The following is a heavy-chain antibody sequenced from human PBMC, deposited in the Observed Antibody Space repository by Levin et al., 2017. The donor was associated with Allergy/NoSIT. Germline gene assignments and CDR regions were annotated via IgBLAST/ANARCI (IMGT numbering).Heavy chain of an antibody. Sequence: PGGSLRLSCSASGFTFSSYAMHWVRQAPGKGLESVSAISSNGGSTYYADSVKGRFTISRDNSKNTLYLQMSSLRAEDTAVYYCVKDRADAYSDGTPKAPFDYWGQGTLVTVSS. CDR3: VKDRADAYSDGTPKAPFDY. CDR2: ISSNGGST. V-gene: IGHV3-64D*06. D-gene: IGHD5-18*01. J-gene: IGHJ4*02. CDR1: GFTFSSYA.